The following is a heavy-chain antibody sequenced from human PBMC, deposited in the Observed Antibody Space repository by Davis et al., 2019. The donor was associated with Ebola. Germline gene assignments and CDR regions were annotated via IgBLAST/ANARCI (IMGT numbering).Heavy chain of an antibody. CDR3: ARLIGAFDP. CDR1: GGSFSAYY. D-gene: IGHD3-10*01. CDR2: INHSGST. Sequence: MPSETLSLTCAVYGGSFSAYYWTWIPQLPGKGLEWIGEINHSGSTNYNPSLKSRVTISVDTSKNQFSLKLSSMTAADTAVYYCARLIGAFDPWGQGTLVTVSS. V-gene: IGHV4-34*01. J-gene: IGHJ5*02.